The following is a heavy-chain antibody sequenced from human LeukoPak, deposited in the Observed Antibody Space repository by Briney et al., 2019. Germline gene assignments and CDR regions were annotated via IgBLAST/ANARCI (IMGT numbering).Heavy chain of an antibody. CDR1: GFTFSNAW. CDR2: IYSGGST. Sequence: QSGGSLRLSCAASGFTFSNAWMSWVRQAPGKELEWVSVIYSGGSTHYADSVKGRFTISRDNSENTLFLQMNSLRAEDTAVYYCARALGLFDYWGQGTLVTVSS. J-gene: IGHJ4*02. D-gene: IGHD7-27*01. V-gene: IGHV3-53*01. CDR3: ARALGLFDY.